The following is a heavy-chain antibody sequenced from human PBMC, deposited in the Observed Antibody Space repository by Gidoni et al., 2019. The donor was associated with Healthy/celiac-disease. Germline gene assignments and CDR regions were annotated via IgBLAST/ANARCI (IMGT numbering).Heavy chain of an antibody. J-gene: IGHJ5*01. V-gene: IGHV3-30*04. D-gene: IGHD6-13*01. CDR1: GFTFSSYA. Sequence: QVQLVESGGGVVQPGRSLRLSCAASGFTFSSYARHCVRQAPGKGLEWVAVISYDGSNKYYADSVKGRFTISRDNSKNTLYLQRNSLRAEDTAVYYCARAGGAAAGTPWFDYWGQGTLVTVSA. CDR3: ARAGGAAAGTPWFDY. CDR2: ISYDGSNK.